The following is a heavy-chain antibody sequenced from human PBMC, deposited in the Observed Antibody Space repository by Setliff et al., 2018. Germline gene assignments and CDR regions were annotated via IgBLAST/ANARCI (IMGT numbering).Heavy chain of an antibody. V-gene: IGHV4-4*02. CDR3: ARDWRDYGAMGY. CDR2: IYHSGST. D-gene: IGHD4-17*01. CDR1: GFTFSNAW. J-gene: IGHJ4*02. Sequence: GSLRLTCAAYGFTFSNAWMSWVRQAPGKGLEWIGEIYHSGSTNYNPSLKSRVTISVDKSKNQFSLKLSSVTAADTAVYYCARDWRDYGAMGYWGQGTLVTVSS.